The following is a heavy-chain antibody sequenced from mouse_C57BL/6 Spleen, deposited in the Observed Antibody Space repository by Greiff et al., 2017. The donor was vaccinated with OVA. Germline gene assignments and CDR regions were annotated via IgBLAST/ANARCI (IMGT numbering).Heavy chain of an antibody. CDR3: ARSGIYGYDDFDY. CDR2: IYPGDGDT. D-gene: IGHD2-2*01. CDR1: GYAFSSSW. Sequence: VQLQQSGPELVKPGASVKISCKASGYAFSSSWMNWVKQRPGKGLEWIGRIYPGDGDTNYNGKFKGKATLTADKSSSTAYMQLSSLTSEDSAVYFCARSGIYGYDDFDYWGQGTTLTVSS. J-gene: IGHJ2*01. V-gene: IGHV1-82*01.